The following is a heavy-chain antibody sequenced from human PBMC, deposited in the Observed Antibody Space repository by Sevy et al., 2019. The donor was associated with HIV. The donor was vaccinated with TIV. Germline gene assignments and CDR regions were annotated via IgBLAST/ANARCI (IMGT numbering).Heavy chain of an antibody. D-gene: IGHD4-4*01. Sequence: GGSLRLSCAASGFTFSNAWMSWVRQAPGKGLEWVGRIKSKTDGGTTDYVAPVKGRFTISRDDSKNTLYLQMNSLKTEDTAVYYCTTDLTVTTNLYYYYGMDVWGQGTTVTVSS. CDR2: IKSKTDGGTT. CDR1: GFTFSNAW. V-gene: IGHV3-15*01. J-gene: IGHJ6*02. CDR3: TTDLTVTTNLYYYYGMDV.